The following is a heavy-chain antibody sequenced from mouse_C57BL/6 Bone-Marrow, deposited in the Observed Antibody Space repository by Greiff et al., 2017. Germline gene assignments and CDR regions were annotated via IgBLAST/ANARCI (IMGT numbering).Heavy chain of an antibody. Sequence: QVQLQQPGAELVKPGASVKLSCKASGYTFTSYWMHWVKQRPGRGLEWIGRIVPSSGGTKYNEKFKSKATLTVDKPSSTAYMQLSSLTSEVSAVYDCARKADYDGSVDYWGQGTTLTVSS. J-gene: IGHJ2*01. D-gene: IGHD1-1*01. CDR2: IVPSSGGT. CDR3: ARKADYDGSVDY. CDR1: GYTFTSYW. V-gene: IGHV1-72*01.